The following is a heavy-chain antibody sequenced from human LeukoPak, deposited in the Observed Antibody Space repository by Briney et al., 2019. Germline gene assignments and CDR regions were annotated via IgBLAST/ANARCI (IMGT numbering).Heavy chain of an antibody. CDR2: IKEDGTET. D-gene: IGHD3/OR15-3a*01. Sequence: GGSLRLSCVVSGLTFSNCCMTWVRQAPGGGLEWVANIKEDGTETSYVGSVKGRFTISRDNAKNSLYLQMNSLRAEDTALYYCARDEFGPLAFWGRGTLVTVSS. CDR1: GLTFSNCC. V-gene: IGHV3-7*05. CDR3: ARDEFGPLAF. J-gene: IGHJ4*02.